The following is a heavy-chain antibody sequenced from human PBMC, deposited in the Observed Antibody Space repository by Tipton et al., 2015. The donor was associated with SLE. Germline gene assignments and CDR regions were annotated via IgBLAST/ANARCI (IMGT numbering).Heavy chain of an antibody. J-gene: IGHJ3*02. V-gene: IGHV4-38-2*02. CDR2: VYHSGST. CDR3: ARWNFVTMTGGFDI. Sequence: TLSLTCTVSGYSISSDYYWGWIRQPPGKGLEWIGSVYHSGSTYYNPSLKSRVTISVDTSKNQFSLKLNSVTAADTAIYYCARWNFVTMTGGFDIWGQGTMVTVSS. CDR1: GYSISSDYY. D-gene: IGHD1-7*01.